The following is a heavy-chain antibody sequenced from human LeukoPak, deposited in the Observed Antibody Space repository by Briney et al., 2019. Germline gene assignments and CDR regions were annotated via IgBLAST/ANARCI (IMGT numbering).Heavy chain of an antibody. V-gene: IGHV3-23*01. J-gene: IGHJ4*02. Sequence: GGSLRLSCAASGFTFSSYVMSWVRQAPGKGLEWVSAISGSGGSTYNADSVKGRFTISRDNSKDTLYLQMNSLRAEGTAVYYCATYSGYRYWGQGTLVTVSS. CDR2: ISGSGGST. CDR1: GFTFSSYV. CDR3: ATYSGYRY. D-gene: IGHD5-12*01.